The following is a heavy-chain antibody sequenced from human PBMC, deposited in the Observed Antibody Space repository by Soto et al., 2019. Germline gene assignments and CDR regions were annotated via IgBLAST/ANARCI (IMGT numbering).Heavy chain of an antibody. CDR1: GYTFVDYA. J-gene: IGHJ5*02. Sequence: VQLVQSGAEVKRPGASVKVSCRASGYTFVDYALHWVRQAPGQGLEWVGWLNPNTGNIKYSHKFEDRVSITRDTATSTAYMELRGLRSEDTAVYFCSREAIVAENWFDPWGQGTLVTVSS. V-gene: IGHV1-3*01. D-gene: IGHD5-12*01. CDR2: LNPNTGNI. CDR3: SREAIVAENWFDP.